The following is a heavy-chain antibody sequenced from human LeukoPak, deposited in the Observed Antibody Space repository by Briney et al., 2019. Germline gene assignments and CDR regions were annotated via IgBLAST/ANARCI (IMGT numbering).Heavy chain of an antibody. CDR1: GFTFSNYW. V-gene: IGHV3-74*01. Sequence: PGGSLRLSCAASGFTFSNYWMHWVRQAPGKGLAWVSRINSDGRSTNYADSVKGRFTISRDNAKNTLFLQMNSLRAEDAAVYYCARDLSSSGWSFDYWGQGTLVTVSS. CDR2: INSDGRST. J-gene: IGHJ4*02. D-gene: IGHD6-19*01. CDR3: ARDLSSSGWSFDY.